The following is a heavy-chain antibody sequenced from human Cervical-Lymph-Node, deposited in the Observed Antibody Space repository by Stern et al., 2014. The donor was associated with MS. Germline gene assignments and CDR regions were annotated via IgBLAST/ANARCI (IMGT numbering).Heavy chain of an antibody. V-gene: IGHV3-21*01. D-gene: IGHD5-18*01. CDR2: ISSSSSYI. CDR3: ARDGSDTAMVTLDY. CDR1: GFTFSSYS. Sequence: QLVQSGGGLVKPGGSLRLSCAASGFTFSSYSMNWVRQAPGKGLEWVSSISSSSSYIYYADSVKGRFTISRDNAKNSLYLQMNSLRAEDTAVYYCARDGSDTAMVTLDYWGQGTLVTVSS. J-gene: IGHJ4*02.